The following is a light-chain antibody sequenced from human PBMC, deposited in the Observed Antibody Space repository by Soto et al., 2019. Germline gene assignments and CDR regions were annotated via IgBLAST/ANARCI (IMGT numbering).Light chain of an antibody. Sequence: QSALTQPASVSGSPGQSITVSCTGTSSDVGGHNYVSWFQQHPGQAPKLLIYEVTTRPSGVSTRFSGSKSGNTASLTISGIQAQDEAHYTCSSYSTSGTLFVFGTGTKVTV. J-gene: IGLJ1*01. V-gene: IGLV2-14*01. CDR3: SSYSTSGTLFV. CDR1: SSDVGGHNY. CDR2: EVT.